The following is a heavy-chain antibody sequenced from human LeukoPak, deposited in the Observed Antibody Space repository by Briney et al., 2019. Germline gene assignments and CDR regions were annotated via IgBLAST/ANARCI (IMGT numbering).Heavy chain of an antibody. Sequence: GASVKVSCKASGYTFTSYGISWVRQAPGQGLEWMGWISAYNGNTNYAQKLQGRVTMTTDTSTSTAYMELRSLRSDDTAVYYCARDGLYYGSGSFYSNWFDPWGQGTLVTVSS. CDR1: GYTFTSYG. V-gene: IGHV1-18*01. CDR2: ISAYNGNT. CDR3: ARDGLYYGSGSFYSNWFDP. D-gene: IGHD3-10*01. J-gene: IGHJ5*02.